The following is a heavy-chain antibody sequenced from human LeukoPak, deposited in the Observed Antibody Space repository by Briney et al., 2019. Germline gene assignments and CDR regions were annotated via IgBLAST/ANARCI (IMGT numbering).Heavy chain of an antibody. CDR2: ITTFNGYT. D-gene: IGHD4-17*01. CDR1: GYTFTSYP. CDR3: ARGYDYGDYVGDFDY. V-gene: IGHV1-18*01. J-gene: IGHJ4*02. Sequence: ASVKVSCKASGYTFTSYPISWVRQAPGQGLEWMGWITTFNGYTKYAQKLQDRVTMTTDTPTTTAYMDLRGLRSDDTAVYYCARGYDYGDYVGDFDYWGQGTLVTVSS.